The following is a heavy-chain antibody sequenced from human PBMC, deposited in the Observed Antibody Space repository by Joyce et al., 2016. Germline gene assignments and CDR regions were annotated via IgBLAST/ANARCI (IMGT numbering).Heavy chain of an antibody. CDR3: GRRVDFWSGYVDY. D-gene: IGHD3-3*01. J-gene: IGHJ4*02. CDR2: SNQSGGA. CDR1: GGSFSDYH. V-gene: IGHV4-34*02. Sequence: QVQLQQWGAGLLKPSETLSLTCTLSGGSFSDYHWTWIRQPPGEGLEWIGESNQSGGANYHSSLKGRVTISLDTSKIHFSLKLQSVTAADTAMYYCGRRVDFWSGYVDYWGQGALVTVSS.